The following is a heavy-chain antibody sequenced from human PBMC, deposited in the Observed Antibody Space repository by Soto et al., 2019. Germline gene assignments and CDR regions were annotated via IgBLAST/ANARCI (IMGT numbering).Heavy chain of an antibody. J-gene: IGHJ4*02. CDR3: GGQDYGAKGYYFET. V-gene: IGHV4-39*01. Sequence: QLQLQESGSGLVKPSETLSLTCIVSNGSISSRSSYWGWIRQTPGKGLEWIGSIYYIGNTYYNPPLKMQFTISRARSNTRFPLKITCVTAADRGGYFCGGQDYGAKGYYFETGGKGALVPVPS. CDR1: NGSISSRSSY. CDR2: IYYIGNT. D-gene: IGHD3-9*01.